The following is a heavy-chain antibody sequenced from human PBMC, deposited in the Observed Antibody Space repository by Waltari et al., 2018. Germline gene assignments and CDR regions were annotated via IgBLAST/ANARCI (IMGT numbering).Heavy chain of an antibody. CDR2: IYYSGST. CDR1: GGSISSGGYY. CDR3: ARVYSSGWYGAFDI. D-gene: IGHD6-19*01. J-gene: IGHJ3*02. V-gene: IGHV4-31*03. Sequence: QVQLQESGPGLVKPSQTLSLTCTVSGGSISSGGYYWSWIRQHPGKGLEWIGYIYYSGSTYYNPSLKSRVTISIDTSKNQFSLKLSSVTAADTAVYYCARVYSSGWYGAFDIWGQGTMVTVSS.